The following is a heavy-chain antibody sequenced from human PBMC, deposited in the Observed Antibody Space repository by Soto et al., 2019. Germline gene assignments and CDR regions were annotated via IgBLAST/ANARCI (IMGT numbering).Heavy chain of an antibody. V-gene: IGHV1-69*01. J-gene: IGHJ6*02. Sequence: QVQLVQSGAEVKKPGSSVKVSCKASGGTFNTYNINWVRQAPGQGLEWMGGILPIFGTTNYAQRFQGRVTITADDSTSTAYMELSSLRSEDTAVYYCARDETGDSYYYYYGMDVWGQVTTVTVTS. CDR1: GGTFNTYN. D-gene: IGHD7-27*01. CDR2: ILPIFGTT. CDR3: ARDETGDSYYYYYGMDV.